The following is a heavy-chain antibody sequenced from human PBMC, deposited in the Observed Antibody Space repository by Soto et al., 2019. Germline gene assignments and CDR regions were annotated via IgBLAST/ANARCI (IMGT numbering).Heavy chain of an antibody. J-gene: IGHJ6*02. CDR1: GFTFSRYW. CDR2: IKQDESQK. CDR3: ARHDYYDSGGASYYGMDV. D-gene: IGHD3-22*01. Sequence: EVQLVESGGGLVQPGGSLRLSCAASGFTFSRYWMSWVRQGPGKGLEWVANIKQDESQKNYVDSVKGRVTITRDNAKNPPYLQMNSLRAEDTAVYYCARHDYYDSGGASYYGMDVWGQGTTVTVSS. V-gene: IGHV3-7*04.